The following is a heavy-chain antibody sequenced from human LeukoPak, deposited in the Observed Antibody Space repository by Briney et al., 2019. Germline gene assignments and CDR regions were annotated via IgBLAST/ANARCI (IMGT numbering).Heavy chain of an antibody. V-gene: IGHV3-66*04. CDR1: GFTFSSYW. CDR3: ARRGHGYGSPFDY. D-gene: IGHD5-18*01. J-gene: IGHJ4*02. Sequence: GRSLRLSCAASGFTFSSYWMSWVRQAPGKGLEWVSMIYPNGNTFYTDSVKGRFTISRDNSKNTLDLQMNSLRAEDTAVYYCARRGHGYGSPFDYWGQGTLVTVSS. CDR2: IYPNGNT.